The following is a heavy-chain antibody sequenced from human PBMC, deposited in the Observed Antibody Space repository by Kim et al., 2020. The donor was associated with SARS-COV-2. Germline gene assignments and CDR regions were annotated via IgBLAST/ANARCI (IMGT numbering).Heavy chain of an antibody. Sequence: SVKVSCKASGGTFTRYAISWVRQAPGQGLEWMGMIIPILGTVKYAQSFQGRVTIMADESTGTVYMEVTSLRSEDTAVYYCTSPGESSFFYGMDVWGQGTTVTVSS. D-gene: IGHD6-19*01. V-gene: IGHV1-69*11. J-gene: IGHJ6*02. CDR1: GGTFTRYA. CDR2: IIPILGTV. CDR3: TSPGESSFFYGMDV.